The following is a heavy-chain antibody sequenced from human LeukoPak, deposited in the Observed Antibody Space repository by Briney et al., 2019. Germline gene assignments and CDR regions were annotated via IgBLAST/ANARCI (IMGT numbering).Heavy chain of an antibody. CDR2: IFLNDEK. J-gene: IGHJ6*02. Sequence: ESGPTLMNPTEPLTLTCTVSGFSLSNARMGVSWIRQPPGKALEWLAHIFLNDEKSYSTSLKSRLPISQDPSKSQVVLTMTNMDPVDTATYYCARIQGSGYAYHYGLDVWGQGTTVTVSS. CDR1: GFSLSNARMG. CDR3: ARIQGSGYAYHYGLDV. V-gene: IGHV2-26*01. D-gene: IGHD5-12*01.